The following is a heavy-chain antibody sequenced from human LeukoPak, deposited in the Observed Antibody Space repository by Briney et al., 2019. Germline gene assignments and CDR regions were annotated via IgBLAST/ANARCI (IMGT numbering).Heavy chain of an antibody. CDR2: ISSSSSYI. V-gene: IGHV3-21*01. Sequence: PGGSLTLSCAAAGFTFSSYSMNWVRQAPGKGLEWVSSISSSSSYIYYADSVKGRFTISRDNAKNSLYLQMNSLRAEDTAVYYCARVGRGGYVSYWGQGTLVTVSS. D-gene: IGHD5-24*01. CDR1: GFTFSSYS. J-gene: IGHJ4*02. CDR3: ARVGRGGYVSY.